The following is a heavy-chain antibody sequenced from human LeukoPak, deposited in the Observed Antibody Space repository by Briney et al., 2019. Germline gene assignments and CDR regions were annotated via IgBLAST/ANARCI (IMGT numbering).Heavy chain of an antibody. D-gene: IGHD2-2*01. CDR1: GYTFTGYY. CDR3: ARASVLIVVVPAAKKYYFDY. V-gene: IGHV1-2*02. J-gene: IGHJ4*02. Sequence: ASVKVSCKASGYTFTGYYMHWVRQAPGQGLEWMGWINPNSGGTNYAQKFQGRVTMTRDTSISTAYMELSRLRSDDTAVYYCARASVLIVVVPAAKKYYFDYWGQGTLVTVSS. CDR2: INPNSGGT.